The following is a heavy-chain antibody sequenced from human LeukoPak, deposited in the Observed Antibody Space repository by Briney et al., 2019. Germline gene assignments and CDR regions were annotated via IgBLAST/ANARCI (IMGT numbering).Heavy chain of an antibody. Sequence: GGSLRLSCAAPGFTFSSYWMSWVRQAPGKGLEWVANIKQDGSEKYYVDSVKGRFTISRDNSKNTLYLQMNSLRAEDTAVYYCAKVHSTDYYGSGRWRGYYYMDVWGKGTTVTISS. CDR3: AKVHSTDYYGSGRWRGYYYMDV. CDR1: GFTFSSYW. CDR2: IKQDGSEK. D-gene: IGHD3-10*01. J-gene: IGHJ6*03. V-gene: IGHV3-7*03.